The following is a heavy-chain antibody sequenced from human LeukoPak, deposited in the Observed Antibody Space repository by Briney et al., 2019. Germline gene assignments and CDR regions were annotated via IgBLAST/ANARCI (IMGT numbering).Heavy chain of an antibody. D-gene: IGHD6-19*01. CDR3: AKARSGWYLFDY. V-gene: IGHV3-23*01. CDR1: GFTFTNSA. J-gene: IGHJ4*02. CDR2: ISVSGGST. Sequence: PRRSLRLSCAASGFTFTNSAMGWVRQAPGKGLEWVSSISVSGGSTYYADSVKGRFTISRDNSKNTLYLQMNSLRVEDTAIYYCAKARSGWYLFDYWGQETLVTVSS.